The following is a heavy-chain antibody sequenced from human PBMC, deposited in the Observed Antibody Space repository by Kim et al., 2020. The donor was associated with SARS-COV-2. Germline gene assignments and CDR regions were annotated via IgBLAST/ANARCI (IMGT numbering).Heavy chain of an antibody. V-gene: IGHV3-30*02. Sequence: GGSLRLSCSAWDFTLGSYGMNWVRQAPVKGLEWVAYLWKGGSPSLYMESVQGRFIISSESSDDTLHMQMNRLRLEDSAVYLRVLVRYFWG. CDR1: DFTLGSYG. D-gene: IGHD3-10*01. CDR3: VLVRYF. J-gene: IGHJ6*01. CDR2: LWKGGSPS.